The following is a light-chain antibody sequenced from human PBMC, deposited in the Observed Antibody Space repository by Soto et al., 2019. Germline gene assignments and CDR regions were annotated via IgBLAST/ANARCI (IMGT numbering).Light chain of an antibody. CDR3: QQYNNWPRT. J-gene: IGKJ1*01. CDR1: QSVSSN. CDR2: GAS. Sequence: DIVLTQSPGTLSLSPGERATLSCRASQSVSSNLAWYQQKPGQAPRLLIYGASTRATGIPARFSGSGSGTECTLTISSLQSEDVAVYYCQQYNNWPRTFGQGTKVDIK. V-gene: IGKV3-15*01.